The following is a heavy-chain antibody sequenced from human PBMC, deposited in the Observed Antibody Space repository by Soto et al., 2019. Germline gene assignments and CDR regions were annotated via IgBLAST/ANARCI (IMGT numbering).Heavy chain of an antibody. J-gene: IGHJ6*02. CDR2: IIPIFGTA. CDR3: ASAPSRYYCYGMDV. Sequence: QVQLVQSGAEVKKPGSSVKVSCKASGGTFSSYAISWVRQAPGQGLEWMGGIIPIFGTANYAQKFQGRVTIXAXEXXSPDYMELSSLRSEDTAVYYCASAPSRYYCYGMDVWGQGTTVTVSS. D-gene: IGHD7-27*01. CDR1: GGTFSSYA. V-gene: IGHV1-69*12.